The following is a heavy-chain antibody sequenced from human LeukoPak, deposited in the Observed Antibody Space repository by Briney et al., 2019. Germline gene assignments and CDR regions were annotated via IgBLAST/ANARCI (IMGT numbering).Heavy chain of an antibody. Sequence: SETLSLTCTVSGYSISSGYSWGWIRQPPGKGLEWIGSIHHSGSTYYNPSLKSRVTMSVDTSKNQSSLNLSSLTAADTAVYYCARGRRDSSGYYVYYFVYWGQGTLVTVSS. D-gene: IGHD3-22*01. CDR1: GYSISSGYS. J-gene: IGHJ4*02. V-gene: IGHV4-38-2*02. CDR2: IHHSGST. CDR3: ARGRRDSSGYYVYYFVY.